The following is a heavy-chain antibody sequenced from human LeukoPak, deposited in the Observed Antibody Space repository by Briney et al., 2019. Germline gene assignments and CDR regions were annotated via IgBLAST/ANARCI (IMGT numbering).Heavy chain of an antibody. Sequence: PGRSLRLSCSASGFTFSTYAMHWVRQAPGKGLEYVSAISSYVGSTYYADPVKGRFTISRDNSKNTLYLQMSSLRAEDTAVYYCVPLPIAVAGTHLLDYWSQGTLVTVSS. CDR2: ISSYVGST. D-gene: IGHD6-19*01. V-gene: IGHV3-64D*09. CDR1: GFTFSTYA. CDR3: VPLPIAVAGTHLLDY. J-gene: IGHJ4*02.